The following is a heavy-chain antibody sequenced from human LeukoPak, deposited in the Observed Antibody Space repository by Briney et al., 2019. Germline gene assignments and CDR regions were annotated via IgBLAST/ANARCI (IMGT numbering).Heavy chain of an antibody. V-gene: IGHV4-59*01. CDR2: IYYSGST. J-gene: IGHJ6*03. CDR3: ASWGGYCSSTSCYEYYDDYYMDV. Sequence: SETLSLTCTVSGGSISSYYWSWIRQPPGKGLEWIGYIYYSGSTNYNPSLKSRVTISVDTSKNQFSLKLSSVTAADTAVYYCASWGGYCSSTSCYEYYDDYYMDVWGKGTTVTISS. CDR1: GGSISSYY. D-gene: IGHD2-2*01.